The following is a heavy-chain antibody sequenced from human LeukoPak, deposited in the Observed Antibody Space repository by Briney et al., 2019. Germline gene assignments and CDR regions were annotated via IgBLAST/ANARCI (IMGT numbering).Heavy chain of an antibody. CDR1: GGSISSHY. CDR3: ARQGIDAFDI. J-gene: IGHJ3*02. CDR2: IYYTGTS. Sequence: SETLSLTCAVSGGSISSHYWSWIRQPPGKGLEWIAYIYYTGTSNYNPSLKSRVTISVDTSKNQISLRLSSVTAADTAVYYCARQGIDAFDIWGQGTLVTVSS. V-gene: IGHV4-59*08.